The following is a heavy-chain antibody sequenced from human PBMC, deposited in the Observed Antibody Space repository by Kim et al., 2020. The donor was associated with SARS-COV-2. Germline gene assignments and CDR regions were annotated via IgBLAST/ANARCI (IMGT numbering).Heavy chain of an antibody. CDR2: ITGSGSST. V-gene: IGHV3-23*01. J-gene: IGHJ4*02. Sequence: GGSLRLSCAASGFTFSSSAMYWVRQTPGRELEWVSAITGSGSSTYYADSVKGRFTISRDNSKNNLYLQMNSLRAEDTAVYYCAKGGGYFDYWGQGTLVTV. CDR1: GFTFSSSA. D-gene: IGHD3-10*01. CDR3: AKGGGYFDY.